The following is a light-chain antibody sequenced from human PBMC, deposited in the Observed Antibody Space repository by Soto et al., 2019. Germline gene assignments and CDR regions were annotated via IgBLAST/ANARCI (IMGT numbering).Light chain of an antibody. CDR2: CAS. CDR3: QQYSKSPIT. J-gene: IGKJ5*01. V-gene: IGKV3-15*01. CDR1: QSVSSK. Sequence: EIVMTQSPATLSESPGARPTLSCKTIQSVSSKLAWYQQKAGKAPRLLIFCASSRANGIPARFSGSGSGTEFTLTISSLQSEDFAVYYCQQYSKSPITFGQGTRLEIK.